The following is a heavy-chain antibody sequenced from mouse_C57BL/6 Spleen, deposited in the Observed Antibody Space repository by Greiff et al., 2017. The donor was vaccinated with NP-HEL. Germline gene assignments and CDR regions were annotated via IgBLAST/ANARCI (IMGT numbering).Heavy chain of an antibody. CDR1: GYTFTSYW. V-gene: IGHV1-64*01. D-gene: IGHD1-1*01. Sequence: QVQLQQPGAELVKPGASVKLSCKASGYTFTSYWMHWVKQRPGQGLEWIGMIHPNSGSTNYNEKFKSKATLTVDKSSSTASMQLSSLTSEDSAVYHCAREGIYHESSLDYGRQGTTLTVSS. CDR2: IHPNSGST. J-gene: IGHJ2*01. CDR3: AREGIYHESSLDY.